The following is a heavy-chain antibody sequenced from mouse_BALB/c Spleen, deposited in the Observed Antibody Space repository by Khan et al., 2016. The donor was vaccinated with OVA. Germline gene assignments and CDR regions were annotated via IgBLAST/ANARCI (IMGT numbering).Heavy chain of an antibody. CDR3: ARTARIKS. J-gene: IGHJ2*01. Sequence: EVQLQESGPGLVKPSQSLSLTCTATGYSITSGYGWNWIRQLPGNKLEWMGITSYSGSTNYNPALKSRITITRDTSKDQFFLQLNSVTSKDTATYYYARTARIKSWGQGTTLTVSS. D-gene: IGHD3-3*01. CDR2: TSYSGST. V-gene: IGHV3-2*02. CDR1: GYSITSGYG.